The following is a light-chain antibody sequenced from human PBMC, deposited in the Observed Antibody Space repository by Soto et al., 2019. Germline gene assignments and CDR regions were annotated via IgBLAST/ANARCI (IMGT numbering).Light chain of an antibody. CDR2: EVV. CDR1: KNDIGVYDF. V-gene: IGLV2-8*01. J-gene: IGLJ1*01. Sequence: QSVLTHPPSASGSPGPSVTISCTGTKNDIGVYDFVSWYQHHPGKAPRLIIYEVVQRPSGVPDRFSGSKSGNTASLTVSGLQAADEAEDFCKSYAGSNTYVFGSGTKVTVL. CDR3: KSYAGSNTYV.